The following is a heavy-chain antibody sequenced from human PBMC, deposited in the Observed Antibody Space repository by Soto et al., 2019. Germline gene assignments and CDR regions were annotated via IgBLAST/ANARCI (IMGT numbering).Heavy chain of an antibody. Sequence: QVQLVQSGAEVKKPGSSVKVSCKASGGTFSSYTISWVRQAPGQGLEWMGRIIPILGIANYAQKFQGRVTSTXXKXTXXADMELRSLGSEDTAVYYCAVSRHMVRGVIYGMDVWGQGPTVTVSS. CDR3: AVSRHMVRGVIYGMDV. CDR1: GGTFSSYT. J-gene: IGHJ6*02. D-gene: IGHD3-10*01. V-gene: IGHV1-69*02. CDR2: IIPILGIA.